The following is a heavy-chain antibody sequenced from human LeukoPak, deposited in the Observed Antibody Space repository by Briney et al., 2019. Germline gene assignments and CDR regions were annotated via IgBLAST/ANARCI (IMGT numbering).Heavy chain of an antibody. CDR2: ISSSGNTI. CDR1: GFTFSSYE. Sequence: GGSLRLSCAASGFTFSSYEMNWVRQAPGKGLEWVSYISSSGNTIYYADSVKGRFTISRDNAKNSLYLQINSLRAEDTAVYYCVRSGSDFDYWGQGTLVTVSS. J-gene: IGHJ4*02. CDR3: VRSGSDFDY. V-gene: IGHV3-48*03.